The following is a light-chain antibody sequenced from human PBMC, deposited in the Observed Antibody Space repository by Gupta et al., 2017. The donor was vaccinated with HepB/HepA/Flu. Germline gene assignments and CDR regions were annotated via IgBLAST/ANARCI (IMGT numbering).Light chain of an antibody. CDR2: AAS. Sequence: IHLTQSPSFLSASVGDRVTITCRASQGINRFLAWYQQKPGNAPKLLIYAASVLQSGVPSRFSGSGSGTEFTLTISSLQPEDFATYYCQQLTTSPLTFGGGTKVEIK. CDR3: QQLTTSPLT. V-gene: IGKV1-9*01. J-gene: IGKJ4*01. CDR1: QGINRF.